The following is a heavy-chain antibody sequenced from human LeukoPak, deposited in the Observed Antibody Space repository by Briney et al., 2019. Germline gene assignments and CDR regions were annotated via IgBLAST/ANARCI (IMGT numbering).Heavy chain of an antibody. CDR1: GFTFSSYA. J-gene: IGHJ4*02. Sequence: GRSLRLSCAASGFTFSSYAMHWVRQAPGKGLVWVSRIDNGGSTTLYADSVRGRFIISRDNAKNTLYLQMNSLRPEDTAIYYCARVRSDYSSSSPPDYWGQGTPITVSS. V-gene: IGHV3-74*01. CDR3: ARVRSDYSSSSPPDY. CDR2: IDNGGSTT. D-gene: IGHD6-6*01.